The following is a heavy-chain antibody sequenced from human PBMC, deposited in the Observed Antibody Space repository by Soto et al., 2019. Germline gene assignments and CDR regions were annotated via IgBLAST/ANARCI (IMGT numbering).Heavy chain of an antibody. V-gene: IGHV1-2*02. Sequence: ASVKVSCKASGYIFSGHFIHWMRQAPGQGLEWMGCIDPKNGDTHYARRFQGRVTMTRDTSLNLVHMDLSGLRSDDAAVYYCAIDTRGTRGFDEMAIWGKGTAVPVSS. CDR3: AIDTRGTRGFDEMAI. CDR1: GYIFSGHF. CDR2: IDPKNGDT. J-gene: IGHJ6*04. D-gene: IGHD2-2*01.